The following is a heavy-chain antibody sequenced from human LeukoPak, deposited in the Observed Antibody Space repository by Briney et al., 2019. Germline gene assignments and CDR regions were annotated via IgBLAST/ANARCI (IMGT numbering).Heavy chain of an antibody. CDR3: ARVLTDNWNWFDP. J-gene: IGHJ5*02. Sequence: GSSVNVSCKASGGTFSSYTISWVRQAPGQGIEWMGRIIPILGIANYAQKFQGRVTITADKSTSTAYMELSSLRSEVTAVYYCARVLTDNWNWFDPWGQGTLVTVSS. CDR2: IIPILGIA. V-gene: IGHV1-69*02. CDR1: GGTFSSYT. D-gene: IGHD1-20*01.